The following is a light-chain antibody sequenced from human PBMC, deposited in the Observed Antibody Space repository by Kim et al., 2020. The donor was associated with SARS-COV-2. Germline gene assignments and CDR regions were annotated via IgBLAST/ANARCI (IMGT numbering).Light chain of an antibody. CDR2: GAS. Sequence: EIMLTQSPGTLSLSPGERATLSCRASETLKGTYLVWYQQRPGQAPRRLIYGASNSAAGIPDRFSGSVSGTTFTLTITRLEPEDFAVYYCQQYARSPRTFGQGTKVDIK. CDR3: QQYARSPRT. V-gene: IGKV3-20*01. CDR1: ETLKGTY. J-gene: IGKJ1*01.